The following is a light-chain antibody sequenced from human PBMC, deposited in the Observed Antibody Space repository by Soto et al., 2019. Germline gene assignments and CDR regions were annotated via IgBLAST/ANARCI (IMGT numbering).Light chain of an antibody. CDR1: SSDVVDYNY. V-gene: IGLV2-14*01. Sequence: QSALTQPASVSGSPGQSITISCTGTSSDVVDYNYVSWYQQHPGKAPKLMIYDVSSRPSGVSNRFSGSKSGNTASLTISGLQAEDEADYYCSSYTSSSMVFGGGTKLTV. CDR3: SSYTSSSMV. CDR2: DVS. J-gene: IGLJ2*01.